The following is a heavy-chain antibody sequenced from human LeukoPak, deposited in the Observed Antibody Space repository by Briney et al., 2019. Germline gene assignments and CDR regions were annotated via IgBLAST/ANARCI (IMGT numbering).Heavy chain of an antibody. CDR3: AKDRKYCSSTSCPYYFDY. CDR1: GFTFGSCW. V-gene: IGHV3-7*03. D-gene: IGHD2-2*01. J-gene: IGHJ4*02. Sequence: PGGSLRLSCAASGFTFGSCWMNWVRQTPGKGLEWVANINQDGSQKFYVDSAKGRFTISRDNANNSLYLQMNSLRAEDTAVYYCAKDRKYCSSTSCPYYFDYWGQGTLVTVSS. CDR2: INQDGSQK.